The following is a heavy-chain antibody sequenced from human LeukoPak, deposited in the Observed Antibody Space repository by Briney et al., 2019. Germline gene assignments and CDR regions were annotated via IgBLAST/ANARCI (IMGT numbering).Heavy chain of an antibody. D-gene: IGHD6-13*01. Sequence: TISVSGGSISSGGHYWSWIRQPPGKCLEWIGYIYHSGSTYYNPSLKSRVTISVDRSKNQFSLKLSSVTAADTAVYYCASLRIAAAGRSPSWFDPWGQGTLVTVSS. CDR1: GGSISSGGHY. CDR3: ASLRIAAAGRSPSWFDP. J-gene: IGHJ5*02. V-gene: IGHV4-30-2*01. CDR2: IYHSGST.